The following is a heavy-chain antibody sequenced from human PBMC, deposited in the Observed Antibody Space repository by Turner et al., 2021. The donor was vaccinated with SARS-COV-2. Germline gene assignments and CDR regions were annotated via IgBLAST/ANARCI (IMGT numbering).Heavy chain of an antibody. V-gene: IGHV4-34*02. CDR1: GGSFSGYY. J-gene: IGHJ4*02. D-gene: IGHD2-15*01. CDR2: IHPSGNT. CDR3: AKGDDSRKSGLL. Sequence: QVQLQQWGAGLLKPSETLSLTCAVYGGSFSGYYWTWIRQPPEKGLEWIGEIHPSGNTYHNPYLKGRVTMAVETSKNQFYLKVSSVTAADTAVYYCAKGDDSRKSGLLWGQGTLVTVSS.